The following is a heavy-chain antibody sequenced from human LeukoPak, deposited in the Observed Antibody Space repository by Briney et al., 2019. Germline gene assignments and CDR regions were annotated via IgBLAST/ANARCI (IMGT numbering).Heavy chain of an antibody. Sequence: GGSLRLSCEVSGFTFKNYVMHWVRQAPGKGLEWVAVIAYDGSKFYSDIVKGRLSISRDNSKNTLYLQMNSLRPEDTAVYYCAMSFYFGSGRSYYYYGMDVWGQGTTVTVSS. J-gene: IGHJ6*01. CDR2: IAYDGSK. D-gene: IGHD3-10*01. CDR1: GFTFKNYV. V-gene: IGHV3-30*03. CDR3: AMSFYFGSGRSYYYYGMDV.